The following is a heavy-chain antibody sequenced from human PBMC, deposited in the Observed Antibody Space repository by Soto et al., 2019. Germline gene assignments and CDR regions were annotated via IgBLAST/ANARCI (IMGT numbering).Heavy chain of an antibody. CDR1: GYSISSSNW. CDR3: ARREIQGPIDY. CDR2: IYYSWTT. V-gene: IGHV4-28*01. D-gene: IGHD1-26*01. Sequence: QVQLQESGPGLVKPSDTLSLTCAVSGYSISSSNWWGWIRQPPGKGLEWIGYIYYSWTTYYNPSLKSRVTMSVATSKNQFSLKLTSVTAVDTAVYYCARREIQGPIDYWGQGTLVTVSS. J-gene: IGHJ4*02.